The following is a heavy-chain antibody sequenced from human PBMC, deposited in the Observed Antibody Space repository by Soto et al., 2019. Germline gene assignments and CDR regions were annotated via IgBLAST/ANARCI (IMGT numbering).Heavy chain of an antibody. J-gene: IGHJ3*02. CDR2: TYYRSKWYN. CDR1: GDSVSSNSAA. D-gene: IGHD1-26*01. Sequence: KQSQTLSLTCAISGDSVSSNSAAWNWIRQSPSRGLEWLGRTYYRSKWYNDYAVSVKSRITINPDTSKNQFSLQLNSVTPEDTAVYYCARDIVGATKGIGAFDIWGQGTMVTVSS. CDR3: ARDIVGATKGIGAFDI. V-gene: IGHV6-1*01.